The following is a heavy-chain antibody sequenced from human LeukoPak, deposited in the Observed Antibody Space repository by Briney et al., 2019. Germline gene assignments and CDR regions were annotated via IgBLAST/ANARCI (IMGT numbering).Heavy chain of an antibody. CDR3: ARESELNCSSTSCHFTLDY. D-gene: IGHD2-2*01. CDR1: GFTFSSYS. CDR2: ISSSSSYI. V-gene: IGHV3-21*04. Sequence: GGSLRLSCAASGFTFSSYSMNWVRQAPGKGLEWVSSISSSSSYIYYADSVKGRFTISRDNAKNSLYLQMNSLRAEDTAVYYCARESELNCSSTSCHFTLDYWGQGTQVTVSS. J-gene: IGHJ4*02.